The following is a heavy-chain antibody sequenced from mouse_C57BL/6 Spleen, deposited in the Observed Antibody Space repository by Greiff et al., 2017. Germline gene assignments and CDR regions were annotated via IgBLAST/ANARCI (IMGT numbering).Heavy chain of an antibody. J-gene: IGHJ2*01. CDR1: GFNITDYY. V-gene: IGHV14-1*01. Sequence: VQLQQSGAELVRPGASVKLSCTASGFNITDYYMHWVKQRPEQGLEWIGRIDPEDGDTEYAPKFQGKATMTADTSSNTAYLQLSSLTSEDTAVYYCTTAYYDSSYPYYFDYWGQGTTLTVSS. D-gene: IGHD1-1*01. CDR2: IDPEDGDT. CDR3: TTAYYDSSYPYYFDY.